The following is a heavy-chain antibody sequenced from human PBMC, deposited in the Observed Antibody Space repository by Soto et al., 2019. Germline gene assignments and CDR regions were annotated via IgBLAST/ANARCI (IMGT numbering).Heavy chain of an antibody. CDR2: ISARGST. V-gene: IGHV3-23*01. CDR1: GFTFINYA. CDR3: AKDLTGATCA. Sequence: EVQVLESGGGLVQPGGSLRLSCTTSGFTFINYAFNWVRQAPGRGLEWVSAISARGSTYYADSVKGRFTLSRDISKNTLFLQMNSLRVEDTAVYFCAKDLTGATCAWGQGTVVTVSS. D-gene: IGHD7-27*01. J-gene: IGHJ5*02.